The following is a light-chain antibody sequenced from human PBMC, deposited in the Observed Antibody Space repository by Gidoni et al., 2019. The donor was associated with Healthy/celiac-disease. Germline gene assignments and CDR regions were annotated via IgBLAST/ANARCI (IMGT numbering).Light chain of an antibody. CDR1: SSDVGSYNR. V-gene: IGLV2-18*02. CDR3: SSYTSSSTLV. Sequence: QSALTQPHSVSGSPGQSVTISCTGTSSDVGSYNRVSWYQQPPGTAPKLMIYEVSNRPSGVPERFSGSKSGNTASLTISGLQAEDEADYYCSSYTSSSTLVFGGGTKLTVL. J-gene: IGLJ2*01. CDR2: EVS.